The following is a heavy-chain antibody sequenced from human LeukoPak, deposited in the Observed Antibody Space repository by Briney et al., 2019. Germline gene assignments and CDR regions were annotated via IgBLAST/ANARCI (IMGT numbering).Heavy chain of an antibody. Sequence: GESLRISCKGSTYSFNSFWIHWVCQRPGKGLEWMGIIYPSDSDARYSPSFQGQVTFSADKSRSTAYLQWSSLKASDTAIYFCAIIVATTNDFDSWGQGTLVTVSS. CDR3: AIIVATTNDFDS. D-gene: IGHD5-12*01. V-gene: IGHV5-51*01. CDR2: IYPSDSDA. J-gene: IGHJ4*02. CDR1: TYSFNSFW.